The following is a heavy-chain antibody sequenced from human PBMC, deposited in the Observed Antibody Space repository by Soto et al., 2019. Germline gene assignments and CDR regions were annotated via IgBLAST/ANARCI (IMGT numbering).Heavy chain of an antibody. CDR2: ISADNGET. CDR3: ATGRYFDWYKIDY. V-gene: IGHV1-18*01. CDR1: GDTITSCC. Sequence: APVEVCWEACGDTITSCCSSWVRQATGKGLEWMGGISADNGETNYAQKFQGRVTMTEDTSTDTAYMELSSLRSEDTAVYYCATGRYFDWYKIDYWGQGTLVTVSS. J-gene: IGHJ4*02. D-gene: IGHD3-9*01.